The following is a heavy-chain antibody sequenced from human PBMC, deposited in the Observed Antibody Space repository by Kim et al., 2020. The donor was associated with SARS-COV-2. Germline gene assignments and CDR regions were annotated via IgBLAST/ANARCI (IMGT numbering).Heavy chain of an antibody. J-gene: IGHJ4*02. Sequence: GGSLRLSCAASGFTFSDHYMDWVRQAPGKGLEWVGRTRNKANSYTTEYAASVKGRFTISRDDSKNSLYLQMNSQKTEDTAVYYCTRGPYYFDYWGQGTLVTVSS. CDR1: GFTFSDHY. V-gene: IGHV3-72*01. CDR3: TRGPYYFDY. CDR2: TRNKANSYTT.